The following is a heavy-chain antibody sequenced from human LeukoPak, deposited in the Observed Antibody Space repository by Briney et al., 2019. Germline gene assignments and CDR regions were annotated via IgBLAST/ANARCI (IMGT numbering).Heavy chain of an antibody. J-gene: IGHJ4*02. CDR1: GGSISSYF. V-gene: IGHV4-59*03. CDR2: INYSGST. CDR3: AATKDPYYFDF. D-gene: IGHD2-8*01. Sequence: SETLSLTCTVSGGSISSYFWTWIRQSPGKGLEWIGYINYSGSTNYNPSLKSRVTASKDTSENQFSLKLSSVTAADTAVYYCAATKDPYYFDFWGQGTLITVSS.